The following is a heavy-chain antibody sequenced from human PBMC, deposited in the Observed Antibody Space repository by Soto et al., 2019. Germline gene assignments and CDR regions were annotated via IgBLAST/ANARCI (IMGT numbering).Heavy chain of an antibody. V-gene: IGHV4-38-2*02. D-gene: IGHD6-19*01. CDR1: GYCIGSGSY. J-gene: IGHJ4*01. Sequence: SETLSLTCTVSGYCIGSGSYWAWVRQPPGKGPEWLASSYHVGTTCYNQSLTSRIPLSVDTSNNQFSLKLTSVTAADTDVYYCARVNIMVVAGSTFDYWGHGTLVTVSS. CDR2: SYHVGTT. CDR3: ARVNIMVVAGSTFDY.